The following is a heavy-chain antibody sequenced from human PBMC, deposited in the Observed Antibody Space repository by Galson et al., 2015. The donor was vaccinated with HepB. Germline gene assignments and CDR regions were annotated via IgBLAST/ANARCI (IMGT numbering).Heavy chain of an antibody. CDR3: ARDAVAGGRPIRAFDI. D-gene: IGHD6-19*01. CDR2: IIPSFGTS. V-gene: IGHV1-69*13. Sequence: SVKVSCKASGYTFTNYDINWVRQATGQGLEWMGGIIPSFGTSNYAQTFQDRVTITADESTTTVYMELSSLRSEDTAVYYCARDAVAGGRPIRAFDIWGQGTMVTVSS. CDR1: GYTFTNYD. J-gene: IGHJ3*02.